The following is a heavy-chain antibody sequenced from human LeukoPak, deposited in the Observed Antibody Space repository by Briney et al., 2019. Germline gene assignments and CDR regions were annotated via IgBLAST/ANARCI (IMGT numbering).Heavy chain of an antibody. CDR1: GFTFSDHY. D-gene: IGHD2-21*01. V-gene: IGHV3-72*01. CDR2: TRNKANSYTT. J-gene: IGHJ6*03. CDR3: ARDGAYCGGDCYWVPSYYYYMDV. Sequence: GGSLRLSCAASGFTFSDHYMDWVRQAPGKGLEWVGRTRNKANSYTTEYAASVKGRFTISRDDSESSLYLQMNSLKTEDTAVYYCARDGAYCGGDCYWVPSYYYYMDVWGKGTTVTVSS.